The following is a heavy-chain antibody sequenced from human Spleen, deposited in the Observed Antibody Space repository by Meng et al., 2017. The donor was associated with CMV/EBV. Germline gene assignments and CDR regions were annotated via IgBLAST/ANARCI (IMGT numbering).Heavy chain of an antibody. CDR1: GFTFSSYA. J-gene: IGHJ4*02. Sequence: GGSLRLSCAASGFTFSSYAMSWVRQVPGKGLEWVSAVSGDGGSRYYPDSADSVKGRFTISRDNSKNTLYLQMNSLRAEDTAVYYCAKDIHSSGYVFDHWGQGTLVTVSS. D-gene: IGHD6-19*01. CDR3: AKDIHSSGYVFDH. CDR2: VSGDGGSR. V-gene: IGHV3-23*01.